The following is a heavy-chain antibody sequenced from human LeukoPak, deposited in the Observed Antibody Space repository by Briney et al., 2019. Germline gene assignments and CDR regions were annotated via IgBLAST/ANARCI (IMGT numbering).Heavy chain of an antibody. J-gene: IGHJ4*02. CDR1: GGSISITRYY. Sequence: SETLSLTCTVSGGSISITRYYWVWIRQPPGEGLDWIGSVYYSGSTLYNASLKSRVTISVDTSKNQFSLKLSSVTAADTAVYYCARRSDYYDSGKEGYFDYWGQGTLVTVSS. CDR2: VYYSGST. V-gene: IGHV4-39*01. CDR3: ARRSDYYDSGKEGYFDY. D-gene: IGHD3-10*01.